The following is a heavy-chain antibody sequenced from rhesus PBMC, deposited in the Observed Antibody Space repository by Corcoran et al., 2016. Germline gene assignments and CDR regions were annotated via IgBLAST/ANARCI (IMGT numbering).Heavy chain of an antibody. CDR2: IKSNSRRN. V-gene: IGHV4S12*01. Sequence: QVQLQESGPGVVKPSETLSLTCAVSGGSLSGYSYWSWIRQPPGKVLEWIGSIKSNSRRNNYNAHRKSRVTIAKDASKNQVSLKLSSVTAADKDLYYWATLDYSGSYEAFDFWGQGLRVTVSS. J-gene: IGHJ3*01. CDR3: ATLDYSGSYEAFDF. D-gene: IGHD3-16*01. CDR1: GGSLSGYSY.